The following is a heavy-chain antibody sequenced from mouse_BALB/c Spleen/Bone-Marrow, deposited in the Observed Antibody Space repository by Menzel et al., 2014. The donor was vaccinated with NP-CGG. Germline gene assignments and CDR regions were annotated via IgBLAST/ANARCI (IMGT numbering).Heavy chain of an antibody. CDR3: AREGIYDGYWDYAMDY. J-gene: IGHJ4*01. V-gene: IGHV3-6*02. Sequence: EVQLQESGPGLVKPSQSLSLTCSVTGYSITSGYYWHWIRQFPGNKLEWMGYISYDGSNNYNPSLKNRISITRDTSKNQFFLKLNSVTTEDTATYYCAREGIYDGYWDYAMDYWGQGTSVTVSS. CDR1: GYSITSGYY. D-gene: IGHD2-3*01. CDR2: ISYDGSN.